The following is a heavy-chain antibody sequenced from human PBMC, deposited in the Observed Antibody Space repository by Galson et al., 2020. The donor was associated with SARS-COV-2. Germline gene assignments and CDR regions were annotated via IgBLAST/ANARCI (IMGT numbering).Heavy chain of an antibody. D-gene: IGHD3-22*01. Sequence: DGGTTDYAAPVKGRFTISRDDSKNTLYLQMNSLKTEDTAVYYCTTAIGYYDSSGYYNDAFDIWGQGTMVTVSS. CDR3: TTAIGYYDSSGYYNDAFDI. CDR2: DGGTT. V-gene: IGHV3-15*01. J-gene: IGHJ3*02.